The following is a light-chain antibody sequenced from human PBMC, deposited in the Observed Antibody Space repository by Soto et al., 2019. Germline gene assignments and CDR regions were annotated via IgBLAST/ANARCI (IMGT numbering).Light chain of an antibody. J-gene: IGLJ1*01. V-gene: IGLV1-44*01. CDR3: AGWDGSLKGFV. Sequence: QSVLTQPPSASGAPGQRVTISCSGSASNIGRDPVNWYQQVPGTAPKLLIYENNHRPSWVPDRFSGSKSGASASLVISGRQSEDEAEYFCAGWDGSLKGFVFGTGTKLTVL. CDR2: ENN. CDR1: ASNIGRDP.